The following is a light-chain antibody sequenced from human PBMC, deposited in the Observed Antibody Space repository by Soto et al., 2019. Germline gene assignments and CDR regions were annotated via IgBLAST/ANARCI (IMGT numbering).Light chain of an antibody. J-gene: IGLJ1*01. V-gene: IGLV2-11*01. CDR2: DVF. Sequence: QSALTQPRSVSGSPGQSVTISCTGTSSDVGYYNYVSWYQRHPGKAPKLMIYDVFKRPSGVPDRFSGSKSGNTASLTISGLQAEDEGDYYCAAWDDSLNGFYVFGTGTKVTVL. CDR3: AAWDDSLNGFYV. CDR1: SSDVGYYNY.